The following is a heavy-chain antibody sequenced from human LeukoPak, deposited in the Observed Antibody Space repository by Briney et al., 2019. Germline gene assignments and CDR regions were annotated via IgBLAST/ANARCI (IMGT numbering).Heavy chain of an antibody. Sequence: GGSLRLSCAASGFTFSSYWMSWVRQAPGKGLEWVANIKQDGSEKYYVDSVKGRFTISRDNAKNSLYLQMNSLRAEDTAVYYCARGRWVGATEQEKYPPGYYFDYWGQGTLVTVSS. CDR3: ARGRWVGATEQEKYPPGYYFDY. CDR2: IKQDGSEK. D-gene: IGHD1-26*01. J-gene: IGHJ4*02. CDR1: GFTFSSYW. V-gene: IGHV3-7*01.